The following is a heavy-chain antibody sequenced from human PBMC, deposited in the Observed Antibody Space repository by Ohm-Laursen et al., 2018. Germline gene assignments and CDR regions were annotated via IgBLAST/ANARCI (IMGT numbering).Heavy chain of an antibody. Sequence: SLRLSCAASGFTFSSYEMNWVRQAPGKGLEWLSYISSSATIIYYADSVKGRFTISRDNAKNSLYLQMNSLRAEDTALYYCAKDRDSSGYYYGMDVWGQGTTVTVSS. J-gene: IGHJ6*02. CDR3: AKDRDSSGYYYGMDV. D-gene: IGHD5-18*01. V-gene: IGHV3-48*03. CDR1: GFTFSSYE. CDR2: ISSSATII.